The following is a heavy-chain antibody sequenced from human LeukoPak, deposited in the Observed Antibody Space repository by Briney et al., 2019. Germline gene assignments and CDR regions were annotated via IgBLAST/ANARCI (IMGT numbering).Heavy chain of an antibody. CDR3: TTDPQQLAFYYFDY. V-gene: IGHV3-15*01. J-gene: IGHJ4*02. CDR2: KSKTDGGTT. Sequence: KSKTDGGTTDYAAPVKGRFTISRDDSKNTLYLQMNSLKTEDTAEYYCTTDPQQLAFYYFDYWGQGTLVTVSS. D-gene: IGHD6-13*01.